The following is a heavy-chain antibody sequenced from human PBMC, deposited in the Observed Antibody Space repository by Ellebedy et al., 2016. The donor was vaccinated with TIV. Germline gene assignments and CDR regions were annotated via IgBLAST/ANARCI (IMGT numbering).Heavy chain of an antibody. Sequence: SETLSLTXTVSGGSISSSSYYWGWIRQPPGKGLEWIGSIYYSGSTYYNPSLKSRVTISVDTSKNQFSLKLSSVTAADTAVYYCARVYYDILTGYPQDWFDPWGQGTLVTVSS. CDR3: ARVYYDILTGYPQDWFDP. CDR1: GGSISSSSYY. J-gene: IGHJ5*02. D-gene: IGHD3-9*01. V-gene: IGHV4-39*01. CDR2: IYYSGST.